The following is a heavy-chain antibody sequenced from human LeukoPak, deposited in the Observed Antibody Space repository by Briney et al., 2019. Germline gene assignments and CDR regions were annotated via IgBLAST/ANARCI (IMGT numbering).Heavy chain of an antibody. CDR1: GFTFSSYG. Sequence: GGSLRLSCAASGFTFSSYGMHWVRQAPGKGLEWVAFIRYDGSNKYYADSVKGRFTISRDNSKNTLYLQMNSLRAEDTAAYYCAKDHGFIVVVPAAFYMDVWGKGTTVTISS. J-gene: IGHJ6*03. CDR3: AKDHGFIVVVPAAFYMDV. CDR2: IRYDGSNK. D-gene: IGHD2-2*01. V-gene: IGHV3-30*02.